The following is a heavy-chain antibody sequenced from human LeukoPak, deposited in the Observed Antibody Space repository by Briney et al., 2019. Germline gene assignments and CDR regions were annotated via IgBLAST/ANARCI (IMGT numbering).Heavy chain of an antibody. V-gene: IGHV3-23*01. D-gene: IGHD6-19*01. CDR2: ISGSGGST. J-gene: IGHJ6*03. CDR3: ARVGSSGWPYYYYMDV. Sequence: GGTLRLSCTTSGFNFSIYPMTWVRQAPGKGLEWVSAISGSGGSTYYADSVKGRFTTSRDNAKNSLYLQMNSLRAEDTAVYYCARVGSSGWPYYYYMDVWGKGTTVTISS. CDR1: GFNFSIYP.